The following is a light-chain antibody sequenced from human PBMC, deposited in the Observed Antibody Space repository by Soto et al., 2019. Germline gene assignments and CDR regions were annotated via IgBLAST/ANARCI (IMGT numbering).Light chain of an antibody. CDR1: SSDIGGYNY. CDR3: CSYAGNYYV. J-gene: IGLJ1*01. Sequence: QSALTQPRSVSGSPGQSVTISCTGTSSDIGGYNYVSWYQQHPDKAPKLMIYDVSKRPSGVPDRFSGSKSGNTASLTISELQAEDEADYYCCSYAGNYYVFGTGTKLTVL. V-gene: IGLV2-11*01. CDR2: DVS.